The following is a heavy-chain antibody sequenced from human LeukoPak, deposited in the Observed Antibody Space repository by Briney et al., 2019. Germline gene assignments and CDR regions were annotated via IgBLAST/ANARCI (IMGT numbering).Heavy chain of an antibody. CDR2: FRSSSPS. CDR3: AKEPHCSSTSCADYFDY. J-gene: IGHJ4*02. Sequence: PGGSLRLSCAASGFTFSSFDVNWVRQAPGKGLEWVSAFRSSSPSLYADSVNGRFTISRDNSKNTLYLQMNSLRAEDTAVYYCAKEPHCSSTSCADYFDYWGQGTLVTVSS. V-gene: IGHV3-69-1*01. CDR1: GFTFSSFD. D-gene: IGHD2-2*01.